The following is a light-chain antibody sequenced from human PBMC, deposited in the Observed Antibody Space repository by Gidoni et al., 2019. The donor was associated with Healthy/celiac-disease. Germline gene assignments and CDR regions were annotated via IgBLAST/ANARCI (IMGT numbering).Light chain of an antibody. CDR2: AAS. CDR1: QSISSY. J-gene: IGKJ5*01. CDR3: QQSYSTPQIT. Sequence: DIQITQSPSSLSASVGDRVTITCRESQSISSYLNWYQQKPGKAPKLLIYAASSLQSGVPSRFSGSGSGTECTLTISSLKTEDFETYYGQQSYSTPQITFGQGTRLEIK. V-gene: IGKV1-39*01.